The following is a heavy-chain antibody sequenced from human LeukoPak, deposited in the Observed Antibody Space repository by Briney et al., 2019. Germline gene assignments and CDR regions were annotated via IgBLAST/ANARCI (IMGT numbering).Heavy chain of an antibody. CDR2: IYYSGST. V-gene: IGHV4-59*08. CDR1: GGSISSYY. CDR3: ASLVDTAMSY. J-gene: IGHJ4*02. D-gene: IGHD5-18*01. Sequence: SETLSLTCTVSGGSISSYYWSWIRQPPGKGLEWIGYIYYSGSTNYNPSLKRRVTISVDTSKNQFSLKLSSVTVADTAVYYCASLVDTAMSYWGQGTLVTVSS.